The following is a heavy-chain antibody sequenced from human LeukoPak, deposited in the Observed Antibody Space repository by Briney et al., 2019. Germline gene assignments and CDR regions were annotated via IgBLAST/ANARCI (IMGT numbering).Heavy chain of an antibody. Sequence: ASVKVSCKASGYTFTGYYMHWVRQAPGQRLEWMGWINPNSGGTNYAQKFQGRVTMTRDTSISTAYMELSRLRSDDTAVYYCARPLGYCSGGSCYGNYFEHWGQGTLVTVSS. CDR1: GYTFTGYY. D-gene: IGHD2-15*01. V-gene: IGHV1-2*02. CDR2: INPNSGGT. CDR3: ARPLGYCSGGSCYGNYFEH. J-gene: IGHJ4*02.